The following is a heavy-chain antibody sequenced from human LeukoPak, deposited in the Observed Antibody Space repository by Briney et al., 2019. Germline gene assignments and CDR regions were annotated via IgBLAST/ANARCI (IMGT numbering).Heavy chain of an antibody. Sequence: DSVKVSCKASGYTFTSYALNWVRQAPGQGLEWMGWINTNTGNPTYAQGFTGRFVFSLDTSVSTAYLQISSLKAEDTAVYYCAGVVGCGGDCYFGISDYWGQGTLVTVSS. D-gene: IGHD2-21*02. J-gene: IGHJ4*02. CDR3: AGVVGCGGDCYFGISDY. V-gene: IGHV7-4-1*02. CDR1: GYTFTSYA. CDR2: INTNTGNP.